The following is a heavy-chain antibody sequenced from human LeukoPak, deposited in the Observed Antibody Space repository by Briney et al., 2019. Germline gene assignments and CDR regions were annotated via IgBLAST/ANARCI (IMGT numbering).Heavy chain of an antibody. V-gene: IGHV4-59*12. CDR2: IYHSGST. CDR1: GGPISSYY. J-gene: IGHJ4*02. D-gene: IGHD3-22*01. CDR3: ARDRYYYDSSGYPYYFDY. Sequence: PSETLSLTCTVSGGPISSYYWSWIRQPPGKGLEWIGYIYHSGSTNYNPSLKSRVTMSVDTSKNQFSLKLSSVTAADTAVYYCARDRYYYDSSGYPYYFDYWGQGTLVTVSS.